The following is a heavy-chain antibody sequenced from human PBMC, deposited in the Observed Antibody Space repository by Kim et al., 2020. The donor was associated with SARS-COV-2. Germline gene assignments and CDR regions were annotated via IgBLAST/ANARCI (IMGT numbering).Heavy chain of an antibody. Sequence: TPSHQSRVPISVDTSKNQFSLKLSSGTAADTAVYYCASGGYSYEKYYFDYWGQGTLVTVSS. CDR3: ASGGYSYEKYYFDY. V-gene: IGHV4-59*09. J-gene: IGHJ4*02. D-gene: IGHD5-18*01.